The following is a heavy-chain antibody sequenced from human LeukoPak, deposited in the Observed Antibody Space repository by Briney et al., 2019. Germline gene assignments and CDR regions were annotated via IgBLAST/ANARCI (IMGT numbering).Heavy chain of an antibody. J-gene: IGHJ5*02. Sequence: KPSETLSLTCTVSGDSISSDLYYWSWIRQPAGKGLEWVGRMYISGSTNYNPSLKGRVTISVDTSKNQFSLKLTSVTATDTAVYYCARHLVPTTPAGYNWFDPWGQGTLVTASS. CDR3: ARHLVPTTPAGYNWFDP. V-gene: IGHV4-61*02. CDR1: GDSISSDLYY. CDR2: MYISGST. D-gene: IGHD2-15*01.